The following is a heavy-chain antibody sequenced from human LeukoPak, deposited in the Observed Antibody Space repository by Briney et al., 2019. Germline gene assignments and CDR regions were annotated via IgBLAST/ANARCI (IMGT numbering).Heavy chain of an antibody. Sequence: SVKVSCKASGGTFSSYTISWVRQAPGQGLEWMGRIIPILGIANYAQKFQGRVTVTADKSTSTAYMELSSLRSEDTAVYYCAREREPYDFWSGYSYNWFDPWGQGTLVTVSS. D-gene: IGHD3-3*01. J-gene: IGHJ5*02. V-gene: IGHV1-69*04. CDR3: AREREPYDFWSGYSYNWFDP. CDR2: IIPILGIA. CDR1: GGTFSSYT.